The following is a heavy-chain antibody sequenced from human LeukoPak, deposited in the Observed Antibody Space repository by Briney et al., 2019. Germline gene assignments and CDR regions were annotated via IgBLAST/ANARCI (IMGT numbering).Heavy chain of an antibody. J-gene: IGHJ5*02. Sequence: GGSLRLSCAASGFTFRDYWMSWVRQAPGKGLEWVGFIRSKAYGGTTEYAASVKGRFTISRDDSKSIAYLQMSSLKTEDTAVYYCTRQYCSSTSCYVNWFDPWGQGTLVTVSS. CDR1: GFTFRDYW. V-gene: IGHV3-49*04. CDR2: IRSKAYGGTT. CDR3: TRQYCSSTSCYVNWFDP. D-gene: IGHD2-2*01.